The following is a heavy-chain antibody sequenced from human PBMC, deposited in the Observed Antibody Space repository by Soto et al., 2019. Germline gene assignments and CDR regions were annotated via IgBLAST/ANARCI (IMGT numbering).Heavy chain of an antibody. J-gene: IGHJ4*02. Sequence: EVQLVESGGGLVQPGGSLRLSCAASGFTFSSYEMNWVRQAPGKGLAWVSSISSSGSTIYYPDSVKGRFTISRDNAKNSLYLQRSSLRTDETAADHCASEAGGGINGTAAPFDYWGQGTLVTVSS. V-gene: IGHV3-48*03. D-gene: IGHD1-7*01. CDR1: GFTFSSYE. CDR3: ASEAGGGINGTAAPFDY. CDR2: ISSSGSTI.